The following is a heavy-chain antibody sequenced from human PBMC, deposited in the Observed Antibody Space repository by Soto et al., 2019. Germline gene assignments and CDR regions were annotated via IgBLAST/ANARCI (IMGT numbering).Heavy chain of an antibody. V-gene: IGHV3-49*04. CDR2: IRSKAYGGTT. J-gene: IGHJ3*02. D-gene: IGHD3-10*01. Sequence: GGSLRLSCTASGFTFGDYAMSWVRQAPGKGLEWVGFIRSKAYGGTTEYAASGKGRFTISRDDSKSIAYLQMNSLKTDDTAVYYCTRDHLSITMVRGARGEDAFDIWGQGTMVTVSS. CDR1: GFTFGDYA. CDR3: TRDHLSITMVRGARGEDAFDI.